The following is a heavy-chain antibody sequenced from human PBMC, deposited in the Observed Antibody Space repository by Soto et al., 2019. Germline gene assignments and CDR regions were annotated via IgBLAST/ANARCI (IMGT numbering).Heavy chain of an antibody. CDR2: IKTDGSST. D-gene: IGHD5-18*01. Sequence: GGSLRLSCAASGFSFSSYWIHWVRQAPGKGLVWVSRIKTDGSSTDYADSVKGRFTISRDNAKNTLYLQMNSLRAEDTAVYYCAKREGNTYGLFHWGQGTLVTVAS. CDR1: GFSFSSYW. V-gene: IGHV3-74*01. J-gene: IGHJ4*02. CDR3: AKREGNTYGLFH.